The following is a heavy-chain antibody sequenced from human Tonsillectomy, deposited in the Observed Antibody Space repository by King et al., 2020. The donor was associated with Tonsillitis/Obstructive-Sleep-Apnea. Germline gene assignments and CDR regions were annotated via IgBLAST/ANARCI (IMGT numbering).Heavy chain of an antibody. V-gene: IGHV4-61*01. CDR1: GGSVSSGSYY. CDR2: IYYSGST. CDR3: AIVPLPYGIYYFDY. Sequence: VQLQESGPGLVKPSETLSLTCTVSGGSVSSGSYYWSWIRQPPGKGLEWIGYIYYSGSTNYNPSLKSRVTISVDTSKNQFSLKLSSVTAADTAVYYFAIVPLPYGIYYFDYWGQGTLVTVSS. J-gene: IGHJ4*02. D-gene: IGHD2-15*01.